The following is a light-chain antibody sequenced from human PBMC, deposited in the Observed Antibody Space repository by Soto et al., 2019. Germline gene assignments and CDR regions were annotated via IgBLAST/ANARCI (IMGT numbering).Light chain of an antibody. J-gene: IGKJ1*01. CDR3: LQANNYPWT. CDR1: EDVRHD. V-gene: IGKV1-6*01. Sequence: AIPVTQSPSSLSASVGDRVTITCRTSEDVRHDLAWFQQRPGKAPNLLIYSATRLQSGVPSRFSGSGSGTDFTLIISSLQPEDFATYYCLQANNYPWTFGLGTKVDI. CDR2: SAT.